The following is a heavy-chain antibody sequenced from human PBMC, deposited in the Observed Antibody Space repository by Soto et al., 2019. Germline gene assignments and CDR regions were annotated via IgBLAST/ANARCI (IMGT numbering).Heavy chain of an antibody. CDR3: ARGVVAATPYYYGMDV. Sequence: SETLSLTCTVSGGSVSSGSYYWSWIRQPPGKGLEWIGYIYYSGSTNYNPSLKSRVTISVDTSKNQFSLKLSSVTAADTAVYYCARGVVAATPYYYGMDVWGQGTTVTVSS. CDR2: IYYSGST. V-gene: IGHV4-61*01. D-gene: IGHD2-15*01. J-gene: IGHJ6*02. CDR1: GGSVSSGSYY.